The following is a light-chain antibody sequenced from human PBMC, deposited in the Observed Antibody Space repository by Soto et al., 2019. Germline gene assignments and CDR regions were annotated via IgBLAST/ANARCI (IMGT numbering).Light chain of an antibody. V-gene: IGLV2-8*01. CDR2: EVS. CDR3: SSYAGSNKSV. J-gene: IGLJ1*01. CDR1: SSDVGGYNY. Sequence: QCALTQPPSASGSPGQSVASSCTGTSSDVGGYNYVSWYQQHPGKAPKLMIYEVSKRPSGVPDRFSGSKSGNTASLTVSGLQAEDEADYYCSSYAGSNKSVFGTGTKVTVL.